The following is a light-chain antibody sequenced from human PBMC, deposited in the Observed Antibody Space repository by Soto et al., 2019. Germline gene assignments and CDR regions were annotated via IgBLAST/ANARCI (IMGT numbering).Light chain of an antibody. CDR1: SSDVGNYNY. Sequence: QCALTQPRSVSGSPGQSVTISCTGTSSDVGNYNYVSWYQHHPGKAPKLMIYDVNKRPSGVPDRFSGSKSGNTASLTISGLQAEDEADYYCCSYAGSGTWVFGGGTKLTVL. V-gene: IGLV2-11*01. CDR3: CSYAGSGTWV. CDR2: DVN. J-gene: IGLJ3*02.